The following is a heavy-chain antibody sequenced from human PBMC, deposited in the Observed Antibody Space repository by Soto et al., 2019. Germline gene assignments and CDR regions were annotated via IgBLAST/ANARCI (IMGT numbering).Heavy chain of an antibody. J-gene: IGHJ3*02. Sequence: QVQLVESGGGLVKPGGTLRLSCAASGFILNDYYMSWIRQAPGKGREWVSSISTSGSMKYYADSVKGRFTISRDNAKNSMYPQVNSLRAEDTGVYYCARQYYDSGRGAFDIWGQGTMVTVSS. CDR3: ARQYYDSGRGAFDI. CDR2: ISTSGSMK. CDR1: GFILNDYY. D-gene: IGHD1-26*01. V-gene: IGHV3-11*01.